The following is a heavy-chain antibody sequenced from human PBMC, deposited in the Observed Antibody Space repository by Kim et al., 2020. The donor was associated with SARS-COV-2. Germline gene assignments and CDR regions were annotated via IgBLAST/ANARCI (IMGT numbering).Heavy chain of an antibody. CDR3: ARVVCSGSSCYDY. V-gene: IGHV3-21*01. CDR1: GFTFSDYN. CDR2: ISDTSNDI. Sequence: GGSLRLSCAASGFTFSDYNINWVRQAPGKGLEWVSSISDTSNDISYADSVRGRFTISRDNAKNSLYLQMNSLRTEDTAVYYCARVVCSGSSCYDYWGQGT. D-gene: IGHD2-15*01. J-gene: IGHJ4*02.